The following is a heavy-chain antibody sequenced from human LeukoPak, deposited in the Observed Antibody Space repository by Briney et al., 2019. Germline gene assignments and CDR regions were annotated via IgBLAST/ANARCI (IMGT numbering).Heavy chain of an antibody. Sequence: GGSLRLPCAASGFTFSSYAMSWVRQAPGKGLEWVSTISGSGAYTYYADSVKGRFTISRDNSKNTLYLQMNSLRAEDTAVYYCAKYFASGSYYKLPHWGQAPWSPSPQ. V-gene: IGHV3-23*01. CDR2: ISGSGAYT. J-gene: IGHJ1*01. D-gene: IGHD3-10*01. CDR3: AKYFASGSYYKLPH. CDR1: GFTFSSYA.